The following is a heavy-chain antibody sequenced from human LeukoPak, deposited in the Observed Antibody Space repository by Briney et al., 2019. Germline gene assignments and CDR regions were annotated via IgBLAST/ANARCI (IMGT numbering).Heavy chain of an antibody. V-gene: IGHV4-39*01. J-gene: IGHJ4*02. Sequence: PSETLFLTCTVSGGSVSSSSHYWGWIRQPPGKGLEWIGSFLFSGSTYYNPSLKSRVTISVDTSKNQFSLQLNSVSAADTAVYYCARHEGSASCYYYWGQGTLVTVSS. CDR2: FLFSGST. CDR3: ARHEGSASCYYY. D-gene: IGHD2-2*01. CDR1: GGSVSSSSHY.